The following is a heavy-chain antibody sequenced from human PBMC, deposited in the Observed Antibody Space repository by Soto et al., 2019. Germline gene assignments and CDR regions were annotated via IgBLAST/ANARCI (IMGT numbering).Heavy chain of an antibody. Sequence: PGGSLRLSCAASGFTFSSYAMHWVRQAPGKGLEWVAVISHDGSKTNYADSVKGRFTISRDNSKDTVYLQMNSLRAEDTALYYCAKGRSYYYYYGVDVWGQGTTVTVSS. V-gene: IGHV3-30*04. CDR3: AKGRSYYYYYGVDV. CDR2: ISHDGSKT. CDR1: GFTFSSYA. J-gene: IGHJ6*02.